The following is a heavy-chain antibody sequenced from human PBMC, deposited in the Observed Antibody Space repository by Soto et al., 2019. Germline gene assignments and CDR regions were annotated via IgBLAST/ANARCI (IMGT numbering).Heavy chain of an antibody. D-gene: IGHD1-7*01. CDR2: IYHSGST. Sequence: PSETLSLTCAVSGGSISSGGYSWSWIRQPPGKGLEWIGDIYHSGSTYYNPSLKSRVTISVDRSKNQFSLKLSSVTAADTAVYYCARAPITGTTVWFDPWGQGTLVTVSS. CDR3: ARAPITGTTVWFDP. J-gene: IGHJ5*02. CDR1: GGSISSGGYS. V-gene: IGHV4-30-2*01.